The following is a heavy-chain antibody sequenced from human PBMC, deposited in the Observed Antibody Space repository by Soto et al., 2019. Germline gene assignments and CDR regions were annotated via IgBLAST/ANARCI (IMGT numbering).Heavy chain of an antibody. Sequence: EVQLLESGGGLVQPGGSLRLSCAASGFTFSSYAMSWVRQAPGKGLEWVSSISGSGGSTYHADSVKGRFTISRDNSKNNLYLQMNSLRAEDTAVYYCAKDQRGFSSTARIDYWGQGTLVTLSS. D-gene: IGHD6-13*01. V-gene: IGHV3-23*01. CDR2: ISGSGGST. CDR3: AKDQRGFSSTARIDY. J-gene: IGHJ4*02. CDR1: GFTFSSYA.